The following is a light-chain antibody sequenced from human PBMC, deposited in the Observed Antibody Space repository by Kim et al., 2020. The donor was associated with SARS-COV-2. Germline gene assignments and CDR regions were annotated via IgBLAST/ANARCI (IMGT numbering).Light chain of an antibody. Sequence: QAGLTQPPSVSKGLRQTATLTCTGNNNNVGNQGAAWMQQHQGHPPKLLSYRNNNRPSGISERLSASRSGNTASLTITVLQPEDEADYYCSAWDSSLIAWVFGGGTQLTVL. CDR3: SAWDSSLIAWV. CDR2: RNN. CDR1: NNNVGNQG. J-gene: IGLJ3*02. V-gene: IGLV10-54*01.